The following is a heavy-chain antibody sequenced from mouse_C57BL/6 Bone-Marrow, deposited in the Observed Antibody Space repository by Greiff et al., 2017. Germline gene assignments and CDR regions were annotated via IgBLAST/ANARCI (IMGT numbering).Heavy chain of an antibody. Sequence: QVQLQQPGAELVRPGTSVSLSCKASGYSFTSYCMHWVKQRPGPGLEWIGVIDPSDSYTNYNPQFKGKATLTVDTSSSTAYMQLSSLTSEDSAVYYCARETAQATFAYWGQGTLVTVSA. J-gene: IGHJ3*01. D-gene: IGHD3-2*02. CDR2: IDPSDSYT. V-gene: IGHV1-59*01. CDR1: GYSFTSYC. CDR3: ARETAQATFAY.